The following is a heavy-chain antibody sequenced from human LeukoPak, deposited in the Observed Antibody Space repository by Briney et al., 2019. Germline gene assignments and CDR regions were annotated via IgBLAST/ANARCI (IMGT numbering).Heavy chain of an antibody. CDR3: ARGTSYYDILTGPPGDAFDI. V-gene: IGHV4-4*07. D-gene: IGHD3-9*01. J-gene: IGHJ3*02. Sequence: PSETLSLTCTVSGGSLSSYYWSWIRQPAGKGLEWIGRIYTSGSTNYNPSLKSRVTMSVDTSKNQFSLKLSSVTAADTAGYYCARGTSYYDILTGPPGDAFDIWGQGTMVTVSS. CDR2: IYTSGST. CDR1: GGSLSSYY.